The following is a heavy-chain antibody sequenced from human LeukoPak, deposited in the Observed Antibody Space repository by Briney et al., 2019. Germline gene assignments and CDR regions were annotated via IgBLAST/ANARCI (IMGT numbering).Heavy chain of an antibody. Sequence: SETLSLTCAVYGGSFSGYYWSWIRQPPGKGLEWIGEINHSGSTNYNPSLKSRVTISVDTSKNQFSLKLSSVTAADTAVYYCARDSGSYYPAFDIWGQGTMVTVSS. V-gene: IGHV4-34*01. CDR1: GGSFSGYY. J-gene: IGHJ3*02. CDR3: ARDSGSYYPAFDI. D-gene: IGHD1-26*01. CDR2: INHSGST.